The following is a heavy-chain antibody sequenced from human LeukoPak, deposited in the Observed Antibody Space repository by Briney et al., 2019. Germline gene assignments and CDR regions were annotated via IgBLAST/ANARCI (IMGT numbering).Heavy chain of an antibody. Sequence: ASVRVSCKASGYTFTSYYMHWVRQAPGQGLEWMGIINPSGGSTSYAQKFQGRVTMTRDTSTSTVYMELSSLRSEDTAVYYCARDLMVRGIDYWGQGTLVTVSS. V-gene: IGHV1-46*01. D-gene: IGHD3-10*01. J-gene: IGHJ4*02. CDR2: INPSGGST. CDR3: ARDLMVRGIDY. CDR1: GYTFTSYY.